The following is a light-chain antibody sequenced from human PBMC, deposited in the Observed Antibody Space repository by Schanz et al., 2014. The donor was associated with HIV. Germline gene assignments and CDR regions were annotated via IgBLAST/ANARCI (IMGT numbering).Light chain of an antibody. CDR1: QNIHTY. CDR3: QQYNSYPWT. J-gene: IGKJ1*01. V-gene: IGKV1-5*03. Sequence: GDRVTITCRASQNIHTYLNWYQQKPGKAPKLLIYKASSLESGVPSRFSGSGSGTEFTLTISSLQPDDFATYYCQQYNSYPWTFGQGTKVEIK. CDR2: KAS.